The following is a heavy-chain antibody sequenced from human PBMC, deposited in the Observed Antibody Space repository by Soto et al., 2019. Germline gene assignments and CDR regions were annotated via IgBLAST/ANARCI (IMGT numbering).Heavy chain of an antibody. D-gene: IGHD3-3*01. Sequence: DVQLFESGGGLVEPGESLRLSCAASGFIFKDFAMSWVRQAPGKGLEWVSTITTSDDITYSADSVRRRFTISRDNSANTLFLQMSSLRGDDTATYYCTKGDSSGYFDPSTGYSTPDHWGRGTLVTVSS. V-gene: IGHV3-23*01. CDR3: TKGDSSGYFDPSTGYSTPDH. J-gene: IGHJ5*02. CDR1: GFIFKDFA. CDR2: ITTSDDIT.